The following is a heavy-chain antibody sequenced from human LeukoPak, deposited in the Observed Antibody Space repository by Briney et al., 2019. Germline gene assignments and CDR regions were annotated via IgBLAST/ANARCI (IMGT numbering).Heavy chain of an antibody. CDR3: ARVRDGYIFDY. V-gene: IGHV3-48*04. CDR2: ISSSSSTI. J-gene: IGHJ4*02. D-gene: IGHD5-24*01. CDR1: GFTFSSYS. Sequence: GGSLRLSCAASGFTFSSYSMNWVRQAPGKGLEWVSYISSSSSTIYYADSVKGRFTISRDNAKNSLYLQMNSLRAEDTAVYYCARVRDGYIFDYWGQGTLVTVSS.